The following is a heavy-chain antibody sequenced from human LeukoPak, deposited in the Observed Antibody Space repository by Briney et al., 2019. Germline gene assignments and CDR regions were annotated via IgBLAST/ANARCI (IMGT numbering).Heavy chain of an antibody. D-gene: IGHD3-3*01. J-gene: IGHJ5*02. Sequence: PSQTLSLTCAVSGDSISSGGYSWSWIRQPPGKGLEWIGYIYHSGSTYYNPSLKSRVTISVDRSKNQFSLKLSSVTAADTAVYYCARDGHGSGPHRVIDPWGQGTLVTVSS. CDR2: IYHSGST. CDR1: GDSISSGGYS. V-gene: IGHV4-30-2*01. CDR3: ARDGHGSGPHRVIDP.